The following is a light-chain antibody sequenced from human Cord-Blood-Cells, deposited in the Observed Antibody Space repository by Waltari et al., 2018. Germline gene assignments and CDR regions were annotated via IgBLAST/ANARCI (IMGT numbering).Light chain of an antibody. V-gene: IGLV2-8*01. CDR3: SSYAGSNNVV. Sequence: QSALTQPPSASGSPGQSVTIYCTGTRSDVGGYNYVSWYQQHPGKAPKLMIYEVSKRPSGVPDRFSGSKSGNTASLTVSGLQAEDEADYYCSSYAGSNNVVFGGGTKLTVL. CDR1: RSDVGGYNY. J-gene: IGLJ2*01. CDR2: EVS.